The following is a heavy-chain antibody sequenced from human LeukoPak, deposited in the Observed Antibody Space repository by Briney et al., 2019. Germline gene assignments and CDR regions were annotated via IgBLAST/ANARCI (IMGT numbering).Heavy chain of an antibody. CDR2: MSPTSGNT. D-gene: IGHD6-19*01. CDR1: GYTFTSYD. Sequence: ASVRVSCKASGYTFTSYDINWVRQATGQGPEWMGWMSPTSGNTGYAQKFQGRVALTMNTSIDTAYMELSGLRSEDTAVYFCARVPSSGWYNLNYWGQGTLVTV. J-gene: IGHJ4*02. CDR3: ARVPSSGWYNLNY. V-gene: IGHV1-8*01.